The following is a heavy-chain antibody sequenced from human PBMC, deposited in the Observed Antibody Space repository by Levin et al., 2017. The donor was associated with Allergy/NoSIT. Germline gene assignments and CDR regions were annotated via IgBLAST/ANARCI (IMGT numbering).Heavy chain of an antibody. J-gene: IGHJ6*02. Sequence: LSLTCAASGFTFSSYAMHWVRQAPGKGLEWVAVISYDGSNKYYADSVKGRFTISRDNSKNTLYLQMNSLRAEDTAVYYCAREGRGWEPTPGFYYYGMDVWGQGTTVTVSS. D-gene: IGHD1-26*01. CDR3: AREGRGWEPTPGFYYYGMDV. CDR2: ISYDGSNK. CDR1: GFTFSSYA. V-gene: IGHV3-30-3*01.